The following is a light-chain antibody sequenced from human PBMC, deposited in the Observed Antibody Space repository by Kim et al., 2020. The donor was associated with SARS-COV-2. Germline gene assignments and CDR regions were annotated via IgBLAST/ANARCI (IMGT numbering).Light chain of an antibody. CDR3: ATHDESQVV. CDR1: ISNIGSNP. CDR2: GDD. Sequence: PGQRVTIFCSGSISNIGSNPVTWYQQLPGAAPKLLIYGDDLRPPRVPGRFSGSKSGTSASLAISGLQSEDEADYYCATHDESQVVFGGGTKLTVL. J-gene: IGLJ3*02. V-gene: IGLV1-44*01.